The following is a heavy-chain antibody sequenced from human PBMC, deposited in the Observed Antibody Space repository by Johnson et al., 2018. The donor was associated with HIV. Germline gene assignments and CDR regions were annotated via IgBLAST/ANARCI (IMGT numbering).Heavy chain of an antibody. Sequence: VQLVESGGGLVQPGGSLRLSCAASGFTFSSYGMHWVRQAPGKGLEWVALISFDGNNKDYAECMKGRFTVPRDTSENTLSVQMNSLRREDTAVQCCARGHCGGAVWLDDVADIWGQGTMVTVSS. CDR1: GFTFSSYG. CDR3: ARGHCGGAVWLDDVADI. CDR2: ISFDGNNK. J-gene: IGHJ3*02. V-gene: IGHV3-30*19. D-gene: IGHD2-21*01.